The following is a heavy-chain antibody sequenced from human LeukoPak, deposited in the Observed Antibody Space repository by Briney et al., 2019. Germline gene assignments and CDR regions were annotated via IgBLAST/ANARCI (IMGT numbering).Heavy chain of an antibody. CDR3: ARDLSSTSNWELDY. D-gene: IGHD7-27*01. J-gene: IGHJ4*02. Sequence: GASVKVSCKASGYTFIHYFIHWVRQAPGQGLEWMGRINSNSGGTEYTQKFQGRVTMTRDTSITTVYMELSSLISDDTAVYYCARDLSSTSNWELDYWGQGTLVTVSS. CDR1: GYTFIHYF. CDR2: INSNSGGT. V-gene: IGHV1-2*06.